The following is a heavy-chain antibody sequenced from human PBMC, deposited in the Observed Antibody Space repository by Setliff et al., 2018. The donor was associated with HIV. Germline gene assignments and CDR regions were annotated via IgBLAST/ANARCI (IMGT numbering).Heavy chain of an antibody. J-gene: IGHJ6*03. D-gene: IGHD6-13*01. Sequence: PSETLSLTCAVYGGSFSGYCWSWIRQPPGKGLEWIGEIQHSGRINYNPSVRSRVTTSVDTSKNQFSLRLRSVTAADTAVYYSARVSCSSWYSIPRYYYYSMDVWGNGTTVTVSS. CDR2: IQHSGRI. CDR3: ARVSCSSWYSIPRYYYYSMDV. CDR1: GGSFSGYC. V-gene: IGHV4-34*01.